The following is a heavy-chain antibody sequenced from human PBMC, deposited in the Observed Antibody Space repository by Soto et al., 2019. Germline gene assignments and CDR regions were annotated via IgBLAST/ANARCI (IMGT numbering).Heavy chain of an antibody. Sequence: SETLSLTCTVSGGSVSGYYWSWVRHPAGKGLEWIGLIYSSGNTNYKPSLKSRLTMSIDTSKNQFSLKVTSVTAADTAIYYCARGISDSRGTYHFDYWGQGTLVTLSS. CDR3: ARGISDSRGTYHFDY. V-gene: IGHV4-4*07. J-gene: IGHJ4*02. CDR2: IYSSGNT. CDR1: GGSVSGYY. D-gene: IGHD3-22*01.